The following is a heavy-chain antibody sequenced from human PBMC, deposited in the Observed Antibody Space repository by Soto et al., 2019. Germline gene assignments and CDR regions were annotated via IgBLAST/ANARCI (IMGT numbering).Heavy chain of an antibody. CDR1: GFTFSGSW. CDR3: ARGIFGSGTANDY. V-gene: IGHV3-74*01. J-gene: IGHJ4*02. CDR2: INGDGSGT. D-gene: IGHD3-10*01. Sequence: EVQLVESGGGLVQPGGSLRLSCAASGFTFSGSWMHWVRQAPGKGLIWVSRINGDGSGTSYADFVKGRFTISRDNAKNTLFLRMNGRRAEDTAVYYCARGIFGSGTANDYWGQGTLVTVSS.